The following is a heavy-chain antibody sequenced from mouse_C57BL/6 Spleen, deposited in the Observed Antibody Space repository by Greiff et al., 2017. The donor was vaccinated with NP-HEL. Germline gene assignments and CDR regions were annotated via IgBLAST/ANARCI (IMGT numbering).Heavy chain of an antibody. CDR1: GFTFSDYY. J-gene: IGHJ4*01. CDR2: ISNGGGST. CDR3: ARMKGYYAMDY. V-gene: IGHV5-12*01. Sequence: EVQRVESGGGLVQPGGSLKLSCAASGFTFSDYYMYWVRQTPEKRLEWVAYISNGGGSTYYPDTVKGRFTISRDNAKNTLYLQMSRLKSEDTAMYYCARMKGYYAMDYWGQGTSVTVSS.